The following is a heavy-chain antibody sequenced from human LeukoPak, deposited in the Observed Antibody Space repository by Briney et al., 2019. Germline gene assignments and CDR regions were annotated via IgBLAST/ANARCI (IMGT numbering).Heavy chain of an antibody. J-gene: IGHJ4*02. CDR2: MYTSGST. CDR1: GGSISSGSYY. D-gene: IGHD1-26*01. Sequence: PSETLSLTCTVSGGSISSGSYYWNWLRQPAGKGLEWIGRMYTSGSTYYNPSLKSRVTISVDTSKNQFSLKLSSVTAADTAVYYCARGLYKVGATLDYWGQGTLVTVSS. CDR3: ARGLYKVGATLDY. V-gene: IGHV4-61*02.